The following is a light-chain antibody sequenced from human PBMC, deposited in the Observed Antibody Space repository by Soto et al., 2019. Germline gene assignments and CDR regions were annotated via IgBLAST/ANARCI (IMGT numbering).Light chain of an antibody. J-gene: IGLJ1*01. CDR3: QSYDTSLSGYV. CDR1: SSNIGAGYD. Sequence: QSALTQPPSVSGAPGQWVTISCTGSSSNIGAGYDVHWYQQLPGTAPKLLIYGNSNRPSGVPDGFSGSKSGTSASLAITGLQAEEDADYYCQSYDTSLSGYVFGTGTKLTVL. CDR2: GNS. V-gene: IGLV1-40*01.